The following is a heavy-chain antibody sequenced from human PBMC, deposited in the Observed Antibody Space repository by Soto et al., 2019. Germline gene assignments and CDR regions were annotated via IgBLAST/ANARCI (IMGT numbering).Heavy chain of an antibody. V-gene: IGHV4-59*01. D-gene: IGHD3-10*01. CDR3: ARGDYYGRSDY. Sequence: SETLSLTCTVSGGSISSYYWSWNQQPPGKGLEWIGYIHYSGSTSYNPSLKSRVTMTVDTSKNQFSLKLYSVTAADTAVYYCARGDYYGRSDYWGPGTLVTVSS. J-gene: IGHJ4*02. CDR1: GGSISSYY. CDR2: IHYSGST.